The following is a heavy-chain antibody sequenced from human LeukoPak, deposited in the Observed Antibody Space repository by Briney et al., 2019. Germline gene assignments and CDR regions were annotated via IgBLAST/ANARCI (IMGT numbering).Heavy chain of an antibody. CDR1: GYRFTNSQ. CDR3: ARENWYYDY. CDR2: IYPNTGGT. Sequence: ASVKVSCNTSGYRFTNSQMYWVRLAPGHGLEWMGHIYPNTGGTSYAQRFQGRVTMTSDTSVSTVYMELSSLISDDTAAYYCARENWYYDYWGQGTLVTVSS. V-gene: IGHV1-2*06. J-gene: IGHJ4*02. D-gene: IGHD1-7*01.